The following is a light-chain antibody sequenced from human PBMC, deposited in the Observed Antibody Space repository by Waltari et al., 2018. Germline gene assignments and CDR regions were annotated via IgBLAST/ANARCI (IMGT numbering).Light chain of an antibody. CDR2: RND. CDR3: AAWDDSLTGFV. Sequence: QSVLTQPPSASGTPGQRVTISCSGSSSNIGSNFVYWYQQLPGTAPKLLIYRNDMRPSGVPDRFSGSKSDTSASLAIRDLRSEDEADYYCAAWDDSLTGFVFGTGTEVTAL. J-gene: IGLJ1*01. V-gene: IGLV1-47*01. CDR1: SSNIGSNF.